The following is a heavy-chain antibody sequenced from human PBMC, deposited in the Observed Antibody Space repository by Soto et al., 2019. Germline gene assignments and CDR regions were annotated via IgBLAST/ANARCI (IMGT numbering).Heavy chain of an antibody. V-gene: IGHV4-30-4*01. Sequence: SETLSLTCTVSGGSISSGDYYWSWIRQPPGKGLEWIGYIYYSGSTYYNPSLKSRVTISVDTSKNQFSLKLSSVTAADTAVYYCARGVVLRYFDWLTWFDPWGQGTLVNVSS. CDR1: GGSISSGDYY. CDR2: IYYSGST. CDR3: ARGVVLRYFDWLTWFDP. D-gene: IGHD3-9*01. J-gene: IGHJ5*02.